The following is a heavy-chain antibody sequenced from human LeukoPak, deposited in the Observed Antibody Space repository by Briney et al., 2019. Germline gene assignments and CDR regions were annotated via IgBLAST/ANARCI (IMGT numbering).Heavy chain of an antibody. Sequence: SETLSLTCTVSGGSISSSSYSWGWIRQPPGKGLEWIGSIFYSGRTYYNPSLKSRVTISVDTSKNQFSLKLSSVTAADTAVYYCARVAVGKLDYWGQGTLVTVSS. CDR2: IFYSGRT. CDR3: ARVAVGKLDY. D-gene: IGHD2-21*01. CDR1: GGSISSSSYS. J-gene: IGHJ4*02. V-gene: IGHV4-39*07.